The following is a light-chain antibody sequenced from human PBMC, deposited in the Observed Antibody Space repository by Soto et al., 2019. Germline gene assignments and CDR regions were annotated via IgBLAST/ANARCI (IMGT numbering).Light chain of an antibody. Sequence: QSALTQSPSASASLGASVNLTCTLSSGHSSNAITWHQQQPEKGPRFLMKVDSDGSHIKGDGIPDRFSGSTSGAERYLTISSLQSEDEADYYCQTWGTGIRVFGGGTKLTVL. CDR2: VDSDGSH. J-gene: IGLJ3*02. CDR3: QTWGTGIRV. V-gene: IGLV4-69*01. CDR1: SGHSSNA.